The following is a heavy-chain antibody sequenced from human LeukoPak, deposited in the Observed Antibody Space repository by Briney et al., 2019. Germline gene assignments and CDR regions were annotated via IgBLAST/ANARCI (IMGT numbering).Heavy chain of an antibody. V-gene: IGHV4-59*08. Sequence: SETLSLTCTVSGGSISSYYWSWIRQPPGKGLEWIRYIYYSGSTNYNPSLKSRVTISVDASKDQFSLTLSSVTAADTAIYYCARHDYSNYPPNNWFDPWGQGTLVTVSS. D-gene: IGHD4-4*01. CDR1: GGSISSYY. CDR2: IYYSGST. CDR3: ARHDYSNYPPNNWFDP. J-gene: IGHJ5*02.